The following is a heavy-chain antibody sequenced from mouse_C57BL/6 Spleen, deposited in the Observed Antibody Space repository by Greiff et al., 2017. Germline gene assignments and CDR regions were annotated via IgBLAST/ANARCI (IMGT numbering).Heavy chain of an antibody. Sequence: VQLQQSGPELVKPGASVKISCKASGYTFTDYYMNWVKQSHGKSLEWIGDINPNNGGTSYNQKFKGKATLTVDKSSSTAYMELRSLTSEDSAVYYCARAAGLLFAYWGQGTLVTVSA. CDR1: GYTFTDYY. J-gene: IGHJ3*01. CDR3: ARAAGLLFAY. D-gene: IGHD1-1*01. V-gene: IGHV1-26*01. CDR2: INPNNGGT.